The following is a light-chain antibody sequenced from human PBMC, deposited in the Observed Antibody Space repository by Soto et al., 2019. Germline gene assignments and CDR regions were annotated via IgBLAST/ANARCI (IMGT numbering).Light chain of an antibody. Sequence: EVVLTQSPATLSLSPGQRATLSCRASQGVSSYLAWYQQKPGQAPRLLIFAASNRATGIPARFSGSGSGTDFTLTISSLEPEDFAVYYCQQRYSWPLTFGQGTRLDIK. CDR3: QQRYSWPLT. CDR1: QGVSSY. J-gene: IGKJ5*01. V-gene: IGKV3D-11*01. CDR2: AAS.